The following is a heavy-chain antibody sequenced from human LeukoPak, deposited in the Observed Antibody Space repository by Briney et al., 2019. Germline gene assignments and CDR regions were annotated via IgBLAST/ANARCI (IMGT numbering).Heavy chain of an antibody. D-gene: IGHD1-26*01. CDR3: ARDQGSGKLDY. Sequence: TGGSLRLSCAASGFTFSSYSMNWVRQAPGKGLEWVSSISSCSSYIYYADSVKGRFTISRDNAKNSLYLQMNSLRAEDTAVYYCARDQGSGKLDYWGQGTLVTVSS. V-gene: IGHV3-21*01. J-gene: IGHJ4*02. CDR1: GFTFSSYS. CDR2: ISSCSSYI.